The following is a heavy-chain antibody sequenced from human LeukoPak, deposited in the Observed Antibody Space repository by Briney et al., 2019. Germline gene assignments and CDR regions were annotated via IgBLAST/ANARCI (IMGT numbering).Heavy chain of an antibody. V-gene: IGHV1-2*02. D-gene: IGHD6-19*01. CDR3: ARVAPQYSSGLDY. J-gene: IGHJ4*02. Sequence: WASVKVSCKASGYTFTGYYMHWVRQAPGQGLEWMGWINPNSGGTNYAQKFQGRVTMTRDTSISTAYMELSRLRSDDTAVYYCARVAPQYSSGLDYWGQGTLVTVSS. CDR1: GYTFTGYY. CDR2: INPNSGGT.